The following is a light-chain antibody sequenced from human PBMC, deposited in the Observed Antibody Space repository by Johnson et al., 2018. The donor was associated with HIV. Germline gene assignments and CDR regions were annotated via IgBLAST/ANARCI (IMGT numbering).Light chain of an antibody. V-gene: IGLV1-51*02. CDR1: SSNIGNNY. CDR2: END. CDR3: GTWATSLSAGGV. Sequence: QSMLTQPPSVSAAPGQKVTISCSGSSSNIGNNYVSWYQQLPGTAPKLLIYENDKRPSGIPDRFSGSKSGTSATLGITGLQTGDEADYYCGTWATSLSAGGVFGTGTKVTVL. J-gene: IGLJ1*01.